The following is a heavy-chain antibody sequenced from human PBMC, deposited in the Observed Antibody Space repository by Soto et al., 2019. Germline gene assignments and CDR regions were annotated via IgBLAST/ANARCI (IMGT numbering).Heavy chain of an antibody. CDR2: INHSGST. D-gene: IGHD4-4*01. Sequence: SETLSLTCAVYGGSFSGYYWIWIRQPPGKGLEWIGEINHSGSTNYNPSLKSRVTISVDTSKNQFSLKLSSVTAADTAVYYCARGHKPTVNTVWGYFDYWGQGTLVTVSS. CDR3: ARGHKPTVNTVWGYFDY. J-gene: IGHJ4*02. CDR1: GGSFSGYY. V-gene: IGHV4-34*01.